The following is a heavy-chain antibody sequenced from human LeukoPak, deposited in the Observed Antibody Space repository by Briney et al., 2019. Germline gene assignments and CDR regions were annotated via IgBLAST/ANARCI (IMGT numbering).Heavy chain of an antibody. CDR2: ISYDGSNK. J-gene: IGHJ6*02. CDR3: ARDLVRYYYYGMDV. Sequence: PGGSLRLSCAASGFTFSSYAMHWVRQAPGKGLEWVAVISYDGSNKYYADSVKGRFTISRDNSKNTLYLQMNSLRAEDTAVYYCARDLVRYYYYGMDVWGQGTTVTVSS. CDR1: GFTFSSYA. V-gene: IGHV3-30-3*01.